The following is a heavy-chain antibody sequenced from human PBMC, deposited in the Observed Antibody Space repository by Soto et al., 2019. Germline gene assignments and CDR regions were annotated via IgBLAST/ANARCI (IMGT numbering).Heavy chain of an antibody. Sequence: VASVKVSCKASGYTFTSYGIRWVRQAPGQGLEWMGWISAYNGNTNYAQKLQGRVTMTTDTSTSTAYMELRSLRSDDTAVYYCASDPVVVVAASNWFDPWGQGTMVTVYS. CDR2: ISAYNGNT. D-gene: IGHD2-15*01. CDR1: GYTFTSYG. CDR3: ASDPVVVVAASNWFDP. J-gene: IGHJ5*02. V-gene: IGHV1-18*01.